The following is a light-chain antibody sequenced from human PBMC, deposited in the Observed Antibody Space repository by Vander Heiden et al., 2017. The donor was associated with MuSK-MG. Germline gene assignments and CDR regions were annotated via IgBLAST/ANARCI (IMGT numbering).Light chain of an antibody. J-gene: IGKJ3*01. CDR2: DAS. Sequence: DIQMTQSPSTLSASVGDRVTITCRASQSVSIWVAWYQQKAGKAPNILIYDASVLKRGVPSRFAGDGFGKEFPLTISSRQPYYFATYYCQQNKNYPLLTFGHGTKVDIK. CDR1: QSVSIW. V-gene: IGKV1-5*01. CDR3: QQNKNYPLLT.